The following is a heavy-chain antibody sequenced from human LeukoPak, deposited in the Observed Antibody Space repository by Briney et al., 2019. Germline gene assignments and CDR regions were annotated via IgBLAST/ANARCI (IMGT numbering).Heavy chain of an antibody. CDR3: ATSTASDILTGYFY. CDR1: GGTFSSYA. CDR2: IIPIFGTA. D-gene: IGHD3-9*01. J-gene: IGHJ4*02. Sequence: SVKVSCKASGGTFSSYAISWVRQAPGQGLEWMGGIIPIFGTANYAQKFQGRVTITADESTSTAYMELSSLRSEDTAVYYCATSTASDILTGYFYWGQGTLVTVSS. V-gene: IGHV1-69*13.